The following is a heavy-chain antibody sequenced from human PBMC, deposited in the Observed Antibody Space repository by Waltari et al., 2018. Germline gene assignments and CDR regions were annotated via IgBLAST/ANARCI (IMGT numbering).Heavy chain of an antibody. CDR3: AKTTQYYDILTGYYPVPRDAFDI. Sequence: QLQLQESGPGLVKPSETLSLTCTVSGGSISSRRYYWGWLRPPPGKGLGWMGSIYYSGRTYYNPSLKSRVTISVDTSKNQFSLKLSSVTAADTAVYYCAKTTQYYDILTGYYPVPRDAFDIWGQGTMVTVSS. J-gene: IGHJ3*02. V-gene: IGHV4-39*01. CDR2: IYYSGRT. D-gene: IGHD3-9*01. CDR1: GGSISSRRYY.